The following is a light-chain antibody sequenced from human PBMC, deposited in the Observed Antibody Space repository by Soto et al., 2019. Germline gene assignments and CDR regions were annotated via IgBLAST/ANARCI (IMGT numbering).Light chain of an antibody. CDR3: AAWDDSLNVVL. CDR1: SSNIGSNT. V-gene: IGLV1-44*01. Sequence: QPVLTQPPSASGTPGQRVTISCSGSSSNIGSNTVNWYQQLPGTAPKLLIYNYNKRPSGVPDRFSGSKSGTSASLAISGLQSEDEADYYCAAWDDSLNVVLFGGGTKLTVL. CDR2: NYN. J-gene: IGLJ2*01.